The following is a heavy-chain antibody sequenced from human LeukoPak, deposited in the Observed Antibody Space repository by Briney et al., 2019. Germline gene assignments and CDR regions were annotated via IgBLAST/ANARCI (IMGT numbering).Heavy chain of an antibody. CDR1: GGSISSSSYY. CDR3: ARAKYSSSYAEYFQH. J-gene: IGHJ1*01. D-gene: IGHD6-6*01. Sequence: PSETLSLTCTVSGGSISSSSYYWGWIRQPPGKGLEWIGSIYYSGSTYYNPSLKSRVTISVDTSKNQFSLKLSSVTAADTAVYYCARAKYSSSYAEYFQHWGQGTLVTVSS. V-gene: IGHV4-39*07. CDR2: IYYSGST.